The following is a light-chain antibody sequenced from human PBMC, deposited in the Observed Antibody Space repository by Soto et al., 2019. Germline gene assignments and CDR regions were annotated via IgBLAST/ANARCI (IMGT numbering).Light chain of an antibody. CDR2: EAS. CDR3: QQYGSSPIT. J-gene: IGKJ5*01. CDR1: QSVSSIY. Sequence: VLTHSPGTLSLSPGEGATLSCRASQSVSSIYLAWYQQKPGQAPSLLIYEASTRAIGIPDRFSGSGSGTDFTLTISRLEPEDFAVYYCQQYGSSPITFGQGTRREIK. V-gene: IGKV3-20*01.